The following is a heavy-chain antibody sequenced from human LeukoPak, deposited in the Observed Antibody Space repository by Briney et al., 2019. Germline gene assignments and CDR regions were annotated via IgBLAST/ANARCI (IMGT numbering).Heavy chain of an antibody. CDR3: ARDQGLLVVAGRFGY. V-gene: IGHV3-21*01. J-gene: IGHJ4*02. CDR1: GFTFSSYS. CDR2: ISSSNSYI. Sequence: GGSLRLSCAASGFTFSSYSMNWVRQAPGKGLEWVSSISSSNSYIYNADSVKGRSTISRDNAKNSLYLQMNSLRAEDTAVYYCARDQGLLVVAGRFGYWGQGTLVTVSS. D-gene: IGHD6-19*01.